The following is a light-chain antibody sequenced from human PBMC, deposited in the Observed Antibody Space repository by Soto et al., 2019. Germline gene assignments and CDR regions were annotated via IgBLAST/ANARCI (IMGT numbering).Light chain of an antibody. CDR2: QTS. Sequence: EIILTQSPGTLSVSPGERATLSCRGSQSINREFLAWYQQKPGQAPRLLMFQTSTRASGVPDRFSGSGSGTDFTLTITGLEPEDSAVYYCQQYGDSPAYTCGQGTKLEI. V-gene: IGKV3-20*01. J-gene: IGKJ2*01. CDR3: QQYGDSPAYT. CDR1: QSINREF.